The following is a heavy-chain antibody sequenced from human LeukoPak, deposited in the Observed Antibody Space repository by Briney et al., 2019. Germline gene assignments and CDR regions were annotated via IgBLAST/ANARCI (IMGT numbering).Heavy chain of an antibody. Sequence: PGGSLRLPCVASGFTFTNYWMSWVRQVPGTRLECVADIKQVGSEELYADSVRGRYTISRDNAKNSLYLQMNRLRAEATAVYHCARGYSYGLAPFDYWGQGTLVSVSS. V-gene: IGHV3-7*01. CDR3: ARGYSYGLAPFDY. CDR1: GFTFTNYW. J-gene: IGHJ4*02. CDR2: IKQVGSEE. D-gene: IGHD5-18*01.